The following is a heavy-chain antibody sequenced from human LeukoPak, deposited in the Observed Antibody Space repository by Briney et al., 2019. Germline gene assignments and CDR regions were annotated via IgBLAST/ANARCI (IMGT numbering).Heavy chain of an antibody. CDR2: ICGRSDST. V-gene: IGHV3-23*01. CDR3: AKWGDYDVLTGYYVSDF. D-gene: IGHD3-9*01. Sequence: PGASLRLSCAASGFIFSNYAMYWVRQAPGKGMEWVSAICGRSDSTYYADSVKGRFTISRDSSKKTLYLQMNSLRDDDTAVYYCAKWGDYDVLTGYYVSDFWGQGTLVTVSS. J-gene: IGHJ4*02. CDR1: GFIFSNYA.